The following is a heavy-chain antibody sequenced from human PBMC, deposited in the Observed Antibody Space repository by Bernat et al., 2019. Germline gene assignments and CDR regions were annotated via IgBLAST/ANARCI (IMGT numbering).Heavy chain of an antibody. D-gene: IGHD3-10*02. Sequence: QVQLQESGPGLVKPSQTLSLTCTVSGGSISSGGYYWSWIRQHPGKGLEWIGYIYSSGSTYYNPSLKSRVTISVDTSKNQFSLKLSSVTAADTAVYYCARRRAVPMYYFDYWGQGTLVTVSS. V-gene: IGHV4-31*03. CDR3: ARRRAVPMYYFDY. CDR2: IYSSGST. J-gene: IGHJ4*02. CDR1: GGSISSGGYY.